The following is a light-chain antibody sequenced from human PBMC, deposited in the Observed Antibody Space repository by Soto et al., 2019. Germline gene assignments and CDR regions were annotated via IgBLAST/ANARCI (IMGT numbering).Light chain of an antibody. CDR1: SSDVGGYNY. J-gene: IGLJ2*01. V-gene: IGLV2-14*03. CDR2: DVN. CDR3: SSYSSTNTRLV. Sequence: QSALTQPASVSGSPGRSITISCTGTSSDVGGYNYVSWYQHHPDKAPKLMIYDVNNRPSGVSHRFSGSKSGNTASLTISGLQAEDEAAYYCSSYSSTNTRLVFGGGTKLTVL.